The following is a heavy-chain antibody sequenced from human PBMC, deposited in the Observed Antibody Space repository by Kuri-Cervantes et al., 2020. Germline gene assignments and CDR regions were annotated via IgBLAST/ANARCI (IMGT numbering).Heavy chain of an antibody. J-gene: IGHJ4*02. Sequence: GGSLRLSCAASGFTFSNYWMHWVRQAPGKGLVWVARITNDGSSNYIGYADSVKGRFTISRDNAKNTLYLQMTSLRAEDTAVYYCARAPAMVTRYYFDYWGQGTLVTVSS. CDR3: ARAPAMVTRYYFDY. D-gene: IGHD5-18*01. CDR2: ITNDGSSNYI. CDR1: GFTFSNYW. V-gene: IGHV3-74*01.